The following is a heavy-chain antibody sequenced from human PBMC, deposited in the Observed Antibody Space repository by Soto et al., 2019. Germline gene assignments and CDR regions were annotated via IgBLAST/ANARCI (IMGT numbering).Heavy chain of an antibody. J-gene: IGHJ6*02. V-gene: IGHV4-31*03. CDR1: GGSISSGGYY. D-gene: IGHD3-16*01. Sequence: QVQLQESGPGLVKHSQTLSLTCTVSGGSISSGGYYWSWIRQHPGKGLEWIGYIYYSGSTYYNPYLKIRVTISVDTSKNQFYLKLSSVTAADTAVYYCARDSKGVGGYGDKQDVWGQGKKVTVSS. CDR3: ARDSKGVGGYGDKQDV. CDR2: IYYSGST.